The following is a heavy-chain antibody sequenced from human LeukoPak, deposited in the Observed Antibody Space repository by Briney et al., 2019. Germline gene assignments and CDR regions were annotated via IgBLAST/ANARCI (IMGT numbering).Heavy chain of an antibody. D-gene: IGHD3-10*01. CDR1: GYSISSGYY. CDR3: ARTNHDYYGSGSYYNWFDY. J-gene: IGHJ4*02. CDR2: IYHSGST. Sequence: SETLSLTCTVSGYSISSGYYWGWIRQPPGKGLEWIGSIYHSGSTYYNPSLKSRVTISVDTSKNQFSLKLSSVTAADTAVYYCARTNHDYYGSGSYYNWFDYWGQGTLVTVSS. V-gene: IGHV4-38-2*02.